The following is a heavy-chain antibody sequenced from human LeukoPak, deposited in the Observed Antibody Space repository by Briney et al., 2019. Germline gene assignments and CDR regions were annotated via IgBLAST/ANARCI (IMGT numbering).Heavy chain of an antibody. D-gene: IGHD2-15*01. V-gene: IGHV1-18*01. J-gene: IGHJ5*02. CDR3: AREMRYCSGGSCHKGGNWFDP. Sequence: ASVKVSCKASGYTFTSYGITWVRQAPGQGLEWMGWISADNGNTNYAQKVQGRVTMTTDTSTSTAYMELRSLRSDDTAVYYCAREMRYCSGGSCHKGGNWFDPWGQGTLVTVSS. CDR1: GYTFTSYG. CDR2: ISADNGNT.